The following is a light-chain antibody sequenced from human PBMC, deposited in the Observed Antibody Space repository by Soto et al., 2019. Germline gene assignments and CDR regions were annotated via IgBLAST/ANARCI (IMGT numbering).Light chain of an antibody. V-gene: IGLV1-44*01. CDR2: SNN. CDR3: ATWDDTLNGL. Sequence: QAVVTQPPSASGTPGQKVTISCSGGNSNIGGNVVNWYQVLPGMAPKLLIYSNNQRPSGVSDRFSGSKSGTSASLAISDLQSEDEGEYYRATWDDTLNGLFGGGTELSVL. CDR1: NSNIGGNV. J-gene: IGLJ2*01.